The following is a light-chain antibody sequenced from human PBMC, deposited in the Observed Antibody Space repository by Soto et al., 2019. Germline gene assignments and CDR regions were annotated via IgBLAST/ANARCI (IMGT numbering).Light chain of an antibody. CDR2: DAS. CDR3: QQRSNWPPSIT. J-gene: IGKJ5*01. CDR1: QSVTSY. Sequence: EIVLTQSPATLSLSPCERSTLSCRASQSVTSYLAWYQQKPGQAPRLLIYDASNRATGVPARFSGSGSGTDFTLTISSLEPEDFAVYYCQQRSNWPPSITFGQGTRLEIK. V-gene: IGKV3-11*01.